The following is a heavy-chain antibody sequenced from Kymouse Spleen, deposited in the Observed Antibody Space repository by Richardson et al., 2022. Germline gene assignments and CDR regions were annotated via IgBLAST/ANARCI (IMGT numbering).Heavy chain of an antibody. CDR2: ISWNSGSI. J-gene: IGHJ4*02. D-gene: IGHD4-17*01,IGHD4-23*01. CDR3: AKAPNYGFFFDY. CDR1: GFTFDDYA. Sequence: EVQLVESGGGLVQPGRSLRLSCAASGFTFDDYAMHWVRQAPGKGLEWVSGISWNSGSIGYADSVKGRFTISRDNAKNSLYLQMNSLRAEDTALYYCAKAPNYGFFFDYWGQGTLVTVSS. V-gene: IGHV3-9*01.